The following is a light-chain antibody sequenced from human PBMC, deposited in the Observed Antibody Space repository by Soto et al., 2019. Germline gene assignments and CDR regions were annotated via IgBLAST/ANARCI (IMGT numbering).Light chain of an antibody. CDR1: SXDVGGYNS. V-gene: IGLV2-14*01. Sequence: QSVLTQPASVSGSPGQSITICCTGTSXDVGGYNSVSWYQQHPGKAPKLVIYEVTNRPSGISNRFSGSKSGNTASLTISGLQAEDEADYYCSSYTSSSTRVFGTGTKVTVL. CDR2: EVT. J-gene: IGLJ1*01. CDR3: SSYTSSSTRV.